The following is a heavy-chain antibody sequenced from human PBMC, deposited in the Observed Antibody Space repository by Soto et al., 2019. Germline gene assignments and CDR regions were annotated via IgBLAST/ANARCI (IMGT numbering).Heavy chain of an antibody. D-gene: IGHD6-19*01. CDR2: ISAYNGNT. CDR1: GYTFTSYG. CDR3: AREAVAAIEGVHYYGGMDV. J-gene: IGHJ6*02. Sequence: QVQLVQSGAEVKKPGASVKVSCKASGYTFTSYGISWVRQAPGQGLEWIGWISAYNGNTNYTQNPQGRVTMTTATSTSTAYLVLRSLRSDDTAVYFWAREAVAAIEGVHYYGGMDVGGQGTTVTVSS. V-gene: IGHV1-18*01.